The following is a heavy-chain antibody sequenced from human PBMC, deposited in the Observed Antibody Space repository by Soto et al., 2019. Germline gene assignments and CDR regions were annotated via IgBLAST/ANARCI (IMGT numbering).Heavy chain of an antibody. V-gene: IGHV4-34*01. CDR1: GGSFSGYY. J-gene: IGHJ4*02. CDR2: INHSGST. CDR3: ASTAGILLWFGEARYYFDY. D-gene: IGHD3-10*01. Sequence: QVHLQQWGAGLLKPSETLSLTCAVYGGSFSGYYWSWIRQPPGKGLEWIGEINHSGSTNYNPSLKSRVTISVDKSKNQFSLKLSYVTAADTAVYYCASTAGILLWFGEARYYFDYWGQGTLVTV.